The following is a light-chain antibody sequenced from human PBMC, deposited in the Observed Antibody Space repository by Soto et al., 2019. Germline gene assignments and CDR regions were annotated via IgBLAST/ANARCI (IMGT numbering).Light chain of an antibody. Sequence: DLQMTQSPSSLSASVGDRVTITCQASQDISNYLNWYQQKPGKAPKLLIYDASNLETGVPSRFSGSGSGTDFTFTISSLQPEDIATYYCQQSRAFGGGTKVEIK. V-gene: IGKV1-33*01. CDR3: QQSRA. CDR1: QDISNY. J-gene: IGKJ4*01. CDR2: DAS.